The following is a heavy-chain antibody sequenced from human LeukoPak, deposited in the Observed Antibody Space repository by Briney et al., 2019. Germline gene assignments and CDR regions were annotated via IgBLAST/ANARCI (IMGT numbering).Heavy chain of an antibody. J-gene: IGHJ3*02. CDR2: INHSGST. CDR1: GGSFSGYY. Sequence: SETLSLTCAVYGGSFSGYYWGWIRQPPRKGLEWIGEINHSGSTNYNPSLKSRGTISGDTSKNQFSLKLRSVTAADTAVYYCARGGLSRRQTVVVAATGRYWAFDIWGQGTMVTVSS. CDR3: ARGGLSRRQTVVVAATGRYWAFDI. V-gene: IGHV4-34*01. D-gene: IGHD2-15*01.